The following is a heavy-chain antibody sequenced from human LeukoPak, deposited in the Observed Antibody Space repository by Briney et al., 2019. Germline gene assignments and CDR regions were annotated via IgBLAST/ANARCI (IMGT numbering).Heavy chain of an antibody. V-gene: IGHV4-4*02. CDR3: TRENGAFSPFLF. CDR1: GGSIMTTNW. Sequence: SETLSLTCAVSGGSIMTTNWWSWVRQPPGKGLEWIGEVHLSGATNYNPSLESRVSMSIDTAKNQMSLKLTSVTAADTAIYFCTRENGAFSPFLFWGRETLVTVSS. J-gene: IGHJ1*01. CDR2: VHLSGAT. D-gene: IGHD2-8*01.